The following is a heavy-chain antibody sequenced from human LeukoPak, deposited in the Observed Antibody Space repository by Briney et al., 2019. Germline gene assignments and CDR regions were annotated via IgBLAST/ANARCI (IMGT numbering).Heavy chain of an antibody. Sequence: GGSLRLSCAASGFAFDDYTMNWVRQSPGKGREWVSLINWDGDVTFYGDSVRGRFTISRDNSKNSPYLQMNSLRTEDTALYYCVRDFRAGIFMDVWGKGTMVIVSS. J-gene: IGHJ6*03. V-gene: IGHV3-43*01. CDR3: VRDFRAGIFMDV. D-gene: IGHD6-19*01. CDR1: GFAFDDYT. CDR2: INWDGDVT.